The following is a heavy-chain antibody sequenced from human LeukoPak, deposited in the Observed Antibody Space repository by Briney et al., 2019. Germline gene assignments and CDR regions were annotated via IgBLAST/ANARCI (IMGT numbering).Heavy chain of an antibody. D-gene: IGHD6-19*01. J-gene: IGHJ4*02. V-gene: IGHV3-53*01. CDR2: IYSGGST. Sequence: QTGGSLRLSCAASGFTVSSNYMSWVRQAPGKGLEWVSVIYSGGSTYYADSVKGRFTISRDNSKNTLYLQMNSLRAEDTAVYYCVGTGPLSSNGWDFNYWGQGTLVTVSS. CDR3: VGTGPLSSNGWDFNY. CDR1: GFTVSSNY.